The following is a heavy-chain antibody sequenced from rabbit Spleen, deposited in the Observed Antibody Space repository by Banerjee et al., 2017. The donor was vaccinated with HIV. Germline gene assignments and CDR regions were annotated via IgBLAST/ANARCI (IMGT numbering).Heavy chain of an antibody. V-gene: IGHV1S45*01. CDR1: GFTISSSDY. Sequence: QELLEESGGGLVQPEGSLTLTCTASGFTISSSDYMCWVRQAPGKGLEWIGCIYVGSGSTHYASWAKGRFTMYKTSSTTVTLQLTSLTVADTATYFCARETSSGWGIVSFYFSLWGPGTLVTVS. CDR3: ARETSSGWGIVSFYFSL. D-gene: IGHD4-1*01. J-gene: IGHJ4*01. CDR2: IYVGSGST.